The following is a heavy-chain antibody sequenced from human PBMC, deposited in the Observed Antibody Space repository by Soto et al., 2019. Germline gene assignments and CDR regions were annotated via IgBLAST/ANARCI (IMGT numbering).Heavy chain of an antibody. CDR2: ISWNSATI. CDR3: AKDSGTFCGGDCYSDY. D-gene: IGHD2-21*02. J-gene: IGHJ4*02. V-gene: IGHV3-9*01. CDR1: GFTFAEYA. Sequence: LRLSCAASGFTFAEYAMHWVRQAPGKGLEWVSGISWNSATIGYADSVKGRFTIARDNAKNSLYLQMNSLRPEDTALYYCAKDSGTFCGGDCYSDYWGQGTLVTVSS.